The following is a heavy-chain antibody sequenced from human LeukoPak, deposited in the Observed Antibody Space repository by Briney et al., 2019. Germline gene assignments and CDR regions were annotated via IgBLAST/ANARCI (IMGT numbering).Heavy chain of an antibody. J-gene: IGHJ6*02. Sequence: GGSPRLSCAASGVTFSNYWMHWVRQAPGKGPVWVSRINFDGSRTAYADSVKGRFTISRDSAKNTLYLQMNSLRGEDTAVYYCAREVRSSGYWGSGYYGMDVWGQGTTVTVSS. CDR2: INFDGSRT. CDR3: AREVRSSGYWGSGYYGMDV. D-gene: IGHD3-22*01. V-gene: IGHV3-74*01. CDR1: GVTFSNYW.